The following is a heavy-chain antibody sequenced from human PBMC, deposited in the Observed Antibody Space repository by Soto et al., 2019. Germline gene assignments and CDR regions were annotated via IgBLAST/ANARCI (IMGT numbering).Heavy chain of an antibody. CDR3: ARDRIAAAGTPFGMDV. V-gene: IGHV3-33*01. J-gene: IGHJ6*02. CDR1: GFTFSSSG. CDR2: IWYDGSNK. Sequence: GGSLRLSCAASGFTFSSSGMHWVRQAPGKGLEWVAVIWYDGSNKYYADSVKGRFTISRDNSKNTLYLQMNSLRAEDTAVYYCARDRIAAAGTPFGMDVWGQGTTVTVSS. D-gene: IGHD6-13*01.